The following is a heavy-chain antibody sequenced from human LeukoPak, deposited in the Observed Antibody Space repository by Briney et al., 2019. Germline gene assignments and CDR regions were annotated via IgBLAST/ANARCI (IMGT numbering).Heavy chain of an antibody. CDR1: GGSISSSSYY. V-gene: IGHV4-61*05. D-gene: IGHD3-22*01. J-gene: IGHJ4*02. CDR2: IHNDGST. CDR3: AKSDDSRGYQLDY. Sequence: PSETLSLTCTVSGGSISSSSYYWGWIRQPPGKGLEWIGRIHNDGSTMYNPSLKGRVSMSPDTSKNQFSLNLSSVTAADTAVYYCAKSDDSRGYQLDYWGQGIRVTVSS.